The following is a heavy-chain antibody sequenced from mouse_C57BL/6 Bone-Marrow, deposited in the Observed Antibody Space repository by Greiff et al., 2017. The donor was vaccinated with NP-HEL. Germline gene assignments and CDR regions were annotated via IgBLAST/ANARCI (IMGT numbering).Heavy chain of an antibody. V-gene: IGHV1-81*01. CDR2: IYPRSGNT. J-gene: IGHJ1*03. D-gene: IGHD2-4*01. CDR1: GYTFTSYG. Sequence: VQLQQSGAELARPGASVKLSCKASGYTFTSYGISWVKQRTGQGLEWIGEIYPRSGNTYYNEKFKGKATLTSAKSSSTAYMELRSLTSEDSAVYFCARDDCWYFDVWGTGTTVTVSS. CDR3: ARDDCWYFDV.